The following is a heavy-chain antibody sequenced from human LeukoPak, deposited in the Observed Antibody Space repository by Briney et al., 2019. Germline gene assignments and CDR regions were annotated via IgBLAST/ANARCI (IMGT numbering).Heavy chain of an antibody. V-gene: IGHV4-34*01. CDR2: INHSGST. CDR3: ARSPIVVVPAAIVWFDP. D-gene: IGHD2-2*02. Sequence: SETLSLTCAVYGGSFSGYYWSWIRQPPGKGLEWIGEINHSGSTNYNPSLKSRVTISVDTSKNQFSLKLSSVTAADTAVYYCARSPIVVVPAAIVWFDPWGQGTLVTVSS. CDR1: GGSFSGYY. J-gene: IGHJ5*02.